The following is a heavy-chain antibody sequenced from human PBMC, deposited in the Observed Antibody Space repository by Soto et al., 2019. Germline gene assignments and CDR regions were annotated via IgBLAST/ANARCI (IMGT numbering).Heavy chain of an antibody. D-gene: IGHD6-6*01. J-gene: IGHJ5*02. CDR2: LSYDGIAQ. CDR1: GFTLSRQD. CDR3: VKGGWYGTSSPSDR. V-gene: IGHV3-30*18. Sequence: QEQLVESGGDVVQPGGSLRLSCAASGFTLSRQDMHWVRQAPGKGLEWVAVLSYDGIAQYYADSVKGRFTISRDNSKNTVYLKRNGQKVGATALYYWVKGGWYGTSSPSDRWGQGPLVTVSS.